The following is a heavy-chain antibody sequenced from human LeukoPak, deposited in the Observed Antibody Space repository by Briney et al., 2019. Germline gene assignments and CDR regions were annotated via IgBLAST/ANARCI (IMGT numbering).Heavy chain of an antibody. CDR2: IYYSGTT. J-gene: IGHJ4*02. V-gene: IGHV4-59*12. CDR3: AKNAVTATANVAFGY. D-gene: IGHD4-23*01. CDR1: GGSISSYY. Sequence: SETLSLTCTVSGGSISSYYWSWIRQPPGKGLEWIGYIYYSGTTKSNPSLKSRVIISVDKSTNQFSLKLTSVAVADTAVYYCAKNAVTATANVAFGYWGQGTLVTVSA.